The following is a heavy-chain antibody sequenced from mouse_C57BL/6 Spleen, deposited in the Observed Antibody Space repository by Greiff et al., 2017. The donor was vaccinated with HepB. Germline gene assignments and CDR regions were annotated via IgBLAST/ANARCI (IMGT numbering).Heavy chain of an antibody. CDR3: ARGDDYDVWDD. CDR2: IWSGGST. CDR1: GFSLTSYG. J-gene: IGHJ2*01. Sequence: VKLQESGPGLVQPSQSLSITCTVSGFSLTSYGVHWVRQSPGKGLEWLGGIWSGGSTDYNAAFISRLSISKDNSKSQVFFKMNSLQADDTAIYYCARGDDYDVWDDWGPGTTLTVSS. V-gene: IGHV2-2*01. D-gene: IGHD2-4*01.